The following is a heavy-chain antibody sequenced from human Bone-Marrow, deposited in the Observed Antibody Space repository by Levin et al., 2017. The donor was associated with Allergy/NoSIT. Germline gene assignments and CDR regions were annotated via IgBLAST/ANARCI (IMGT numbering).Heavy chain of an antibody. D-gene: IGHD6-19*01. V-gene: IGHV3-23*01. CDR1: GFTFSSYA. CDR3: AKETRIAVAGTVWFDP. Sequence: GESLKISCAASGFTFSSYAMSWVRQAPGKGLEWVSAISGSGGSTYYADSVKGRFTISRDNSKNTLYLQMNSLRAEDTAVYYCAKETRIAVAGTVWFDPWGQGTLVTVSS. CDR2: ISGSGGST. J-gene: IGHJ5*02.